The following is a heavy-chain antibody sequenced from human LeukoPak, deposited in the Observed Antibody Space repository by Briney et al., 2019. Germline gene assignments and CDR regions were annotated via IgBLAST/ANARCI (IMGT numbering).Heavy chain of an antibody. CDR1: GDSITRSDW. Sequence: SDTLSLTCAVSGDSITRSDWWAWIRQPPGKGLEWLGNIYYSGRVYHNPSLQTRVTMPVDSYKNQFSLRLGSVTAVDTAVYFCATTRSGTYYGDSFDIWGQGILVTVSS. V-gene: IGHV4-28*05. CDR3: ATTRSGTYYGDSFDI. CDR2: IYYSGRV. J-gene: IGHJ3*02. D-gene: IGHD1-26*01.